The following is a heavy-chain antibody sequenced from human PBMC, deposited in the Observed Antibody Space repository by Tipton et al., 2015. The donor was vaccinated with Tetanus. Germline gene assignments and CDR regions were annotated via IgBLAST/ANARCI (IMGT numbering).Heavy chain of an antibody. CDR3: ARQKWAIVRRGMFDP. V-gene: IGHV4-39*01. D-gene: IGHD2/OR15-2a*01. CDR1: GGSISSSSYY. J-gene: IGHJ5*02. CDR2: IYYSGST. Sequence: TLSLTCTVSGGSISSSSYYWGWIRQPPGKGLEWIGSIYYSGSTYYNPSLKSRVTISVDTSKNQFSLKLSSVTAADTAVYYCARQKWAIVRRGMFDPWGQGTLVTVSS.